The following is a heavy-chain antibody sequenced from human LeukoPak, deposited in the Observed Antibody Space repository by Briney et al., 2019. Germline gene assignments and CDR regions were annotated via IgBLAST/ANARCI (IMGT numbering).Heavy chain of an antibody. J-gene: IGHJ4*02. D-gene: IGHD3-22*01. CDR1: GFTFSSYG. CDR2: ISYDGSNK. V-gene: IGHV3-30*18. Sequence: PGRSLRLSCAASGFTFSSYGMHWVRQAPGKGLEWVAVISYDGSNKYYADSVKGRFTISRDNSKNTLYLQMNSLRAEDTAVYYCAKDGGLSYYYDSLDYWGQGTLVTVSS. CDR3: AKDGGLSYYYDSLDY.